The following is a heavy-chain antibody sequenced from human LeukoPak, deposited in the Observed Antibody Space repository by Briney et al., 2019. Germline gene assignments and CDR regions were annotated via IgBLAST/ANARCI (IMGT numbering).Heavy chain of an antibody. Sequence: SETLSLTCAVYGGSFSGYYWSWIRQTPGKGLEWIGEINHSGSTNYNPSLKSRVTISVDTSKNQFSLKLSSVTAADTAVYYCAREHSSSWTFDYWGQGTLVTVSS. CDR3: AREHSSSWTFDY. J-gene: IGHJ4*02. D-gene: IGHD6-6*01. CDR1: GGSFSGYY. V-gene: IGHV4-34*01. CDR2: INHSGST.